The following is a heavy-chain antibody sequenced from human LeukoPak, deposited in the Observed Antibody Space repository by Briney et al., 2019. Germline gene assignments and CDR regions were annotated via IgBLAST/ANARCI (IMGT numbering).Heavy chain of an antibody. V-gene: IGHV4-38-2*01. J-gene: IGHJ4*02. CDR1: GYSISSGYY. D-gene: IGHD2-2*01. CDR3: ARNGTNNYFDY. Sequence: SETLSLTCAVSGYSISSGYYWGWIRQPPGKGLEWIWSIYHSGSTHYNPSLKSRVTISVDTSKNQFSLKLNSVTAADTAVYYCARNGTNNYFDYWGQGTLVTVSS. CDR2: IYHSGST.